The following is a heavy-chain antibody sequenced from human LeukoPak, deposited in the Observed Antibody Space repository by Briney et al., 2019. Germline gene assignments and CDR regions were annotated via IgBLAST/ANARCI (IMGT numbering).Heavy chain of an antibody. Sequence: GGSLRLSCAASGFTVSSNYMSWVRQAPGKGLEWVSVIYSGGSTYYADSVKGRFTISRDNSKNTLYLQMNSLRAEDTAVYYCAGGSSWSGYSVWFDPWGQGTLVTVSS. CDR3: AGGSSWSGYSVWFDP. V-gene: IGHV3-53*01. D-gene: IGHD3-3*01. CDR2: IYSGGST. J-gene: IGHJ5*02. CDR1: GFTVSSNY.